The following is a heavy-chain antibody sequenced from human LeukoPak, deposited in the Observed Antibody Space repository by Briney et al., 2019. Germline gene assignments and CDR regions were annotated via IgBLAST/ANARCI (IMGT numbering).Heavy chain of an antibody. V-gene: IGHV1-3*01. CDR3: ARGYSSGWYYYYYGMDV. J-gene: IGHJ6*02. CDR2: INAGNGNT. CDR1: GYTFTSYA. Sequence: ASVKVSCKASGYTFTSYAMHWVRQAPGQRLEWMGRINAGNGNTKYSQKFQGRVTITRDTSASTAYMELSSLRSEDTAVYYCARGYSSGWYYYYYGMDVWGQGTTVTVSS. D-gene: IGHD6-19*01.